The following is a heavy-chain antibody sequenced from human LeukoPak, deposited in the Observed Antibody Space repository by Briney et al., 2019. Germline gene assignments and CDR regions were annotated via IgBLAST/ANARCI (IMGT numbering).Heavy chain of an antibody. CDR3: ARDNSVGDNAWWFDP. D-gene: IGHD1-26*01. CDR1: GDTLSGYY. CDR2: INPTGGST. J-gene: IGHJ5*02. V-gene: IGHV1-46*01. Sequence: ASVKVSCKASGDTLSGYYIHWVRQAPGQGLEWMGLINPTGGSTGYAQKFQGRVTMTRDMSTSTDYMELSSLRSEDTAIYYCARDNSVGDNAWWFDPWGQGTLVTVSS.